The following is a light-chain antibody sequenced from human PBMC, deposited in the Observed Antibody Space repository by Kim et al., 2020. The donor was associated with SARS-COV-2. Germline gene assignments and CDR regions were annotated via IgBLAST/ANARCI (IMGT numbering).Light chain of an antibody. CDR3: SSYTNSSTLGV. CDR1: SSDVGGYKY. CDR2: DVS. V-gene: IGLV2-14*03. Sequence: SITISCTGTSSDVGGYKYVSWYQQHPGKAPKLMIYDVSNRPSGVSNRFSGSKSGNTASLTISGLQAEDEADYYCSSYTNSSTLGVFGGGTQLTVL. J-gene: IGLJ2*01.